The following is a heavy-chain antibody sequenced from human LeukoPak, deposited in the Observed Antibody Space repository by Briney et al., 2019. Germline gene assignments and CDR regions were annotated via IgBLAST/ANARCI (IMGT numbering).Heavy chain of an antibody. D-gene: IGHD3-16*01. V-gene: IGHV4-61*02. CDR3: ARDGAWAFDI. CDR2: IYTTGST. Sequence: PSETLSLTCTVSGGSITSGGYYWSWIRQPAGKGLEWVGRIYTTGSTNYNPSLKSRVTVSLDTPKNQFSLNLTSGTAVDTAVYCCARDGAWAFDIWAKGQWSPSLQ. CDR1: GGSITSGGYY. J-gene: IGHJ3*02.